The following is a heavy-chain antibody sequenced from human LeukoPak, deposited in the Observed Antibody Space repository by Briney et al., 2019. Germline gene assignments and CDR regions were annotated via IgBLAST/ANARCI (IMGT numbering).Heavy chain of an antibody. V-gene: IGHV3-7*01. CDR1: EFTFSSYW. Sequence: QPGGSLRLSCAASEFTFSSYWMGWVRQAPGKGLEWVANIKQDGSEKYYVDSVKGRFTISRDNSKNTLYLQMNSLRAEDTAVYYCAKDQVGATNYWGQGTLVTVSS. D-gene: IGHD1-26*01. CDR3: AKDQVGATNY. CDR2: IKQDGSEK. J-gene: IGHJ4*02.